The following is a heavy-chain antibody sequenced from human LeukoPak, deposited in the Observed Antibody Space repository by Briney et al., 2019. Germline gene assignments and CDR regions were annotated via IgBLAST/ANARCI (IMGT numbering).Heavy chain of an antibody. V-gene: IGHV4-39*07. Sequence: SETLSLTCTVSSGSISSTSYYWGWIRQPPGMGLEWIGSMYYSGSTYYNPSLKSRVTISVDTSKNQFSLKLSSVTAADTAVYYCARGDSSWGPIDYWGQGTLVTVSS. CDR1: SGSISSTSYY. CDR3: ARGDSSWGPIDY. CDR2: MYYSGST. D-gene: IGHD6-13*01. J-gene: IGHJ4*02.